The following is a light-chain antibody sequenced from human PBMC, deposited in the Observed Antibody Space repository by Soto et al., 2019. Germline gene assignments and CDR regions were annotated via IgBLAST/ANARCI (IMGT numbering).Light chain of an antibody. CDR3: QQYYSYPST. CDR2: AAS. CDR1: QGISSY. Sequence: AIRMTQSPSSFSASTGDRVTITCRASQGISSYLAWYQQKPGKAPKLLIYAASTLQSGVTSRFSGSAAGTDFTFTLSCLQAEDFATYYFQQYYSYPSTFGQATQLQSK. V-gene: IGKV1-8*01. J-gene: IGKJ2*01.